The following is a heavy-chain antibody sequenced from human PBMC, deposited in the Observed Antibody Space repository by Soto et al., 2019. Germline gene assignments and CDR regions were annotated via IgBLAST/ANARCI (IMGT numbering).Heavy chain of an antibody. CDR1: GFTFSNYA. CDR2: ISGSGGST. V-gene: IGHV3-23*01. CDR3: ASEYGDYSPGAFDI. D-gene: IGHD4-17*01. J-gene: IGHJ3*02. Sequence: EVPLLESGGDLVQPGGSLRLSCAASGFTFSNYAMSWVRQAPGKGLEWVSTISGSGGSTYYADSVKGRFTISRDNSKNTLYLQMNSLRAEDTAVYYCASEYGDYSPGAFDIWGQGTMVTVSS.